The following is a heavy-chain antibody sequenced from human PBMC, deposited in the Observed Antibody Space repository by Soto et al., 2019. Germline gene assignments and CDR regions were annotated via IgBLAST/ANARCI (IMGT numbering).Heavy chain of an antibody. CDR2: ISSSSSYI. CDR1: GFTFSSYS. Sequence: GGSLRLSCAASGFTFSSYSMNWVRQAPGKGLEWVSSISSSSSYIYYADSVKGRFTISRDNAKNSLYLQMNSLRAEDTAVYYCARALRDGEVPAAWYYWGQGTLVTVSS. CDR3: ARALRDGEVPAAWYY. D-gene: IGHD2-2*01. V-gene: IGHV3-21*01. J-gene: IGHJ4*02.